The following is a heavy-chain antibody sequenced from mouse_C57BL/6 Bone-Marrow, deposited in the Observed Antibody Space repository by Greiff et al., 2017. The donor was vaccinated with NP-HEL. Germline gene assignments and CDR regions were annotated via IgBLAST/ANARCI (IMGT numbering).Heavy chain of an antibody. V-gene: IGHV14-4*01. CDR2: IDPENGDT. CDR3: TTSDYYGSSWAWFAY. J-gene: IGHJ3*01. D-gene: IGHD1-1*01. CDR1: GFNIKDDY. Sequence: EVQLQQSGAELVRPGASVKLSCTASGFNIKDDYMHWVKQRPEQGLEWIGWIDPENGDTEYASKFQGKATITADTSSNTAYLQLSRLTSEDTAVYYCTTSDYYGSSWAWFAYWGQGTLVTVSA.